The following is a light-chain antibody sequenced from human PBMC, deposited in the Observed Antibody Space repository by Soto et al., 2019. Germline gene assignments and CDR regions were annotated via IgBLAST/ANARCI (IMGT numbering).Light chain of an antibody. J-gene: IGLJ2*01. CDR3: QVWDSSVDRVAV. V-gene: IGLV3-21*02. CDR1: NIGHKS. CDR2: DDY. Sequence: SYELTQPPSVSVAPGQTARITCGGTNIGHKSVHWYRQKPGQAPVMVVYDDYDRPSGIPERFSGSNSGNTATLTISGVEAGDEADYYCQVWDSSVDRVAVFGGGTKLTVL.